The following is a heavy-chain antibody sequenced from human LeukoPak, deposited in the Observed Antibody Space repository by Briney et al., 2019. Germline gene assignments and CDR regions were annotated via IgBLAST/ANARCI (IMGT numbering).Heavy chain of an antibody. V-gene: IGHV4-31*03. D-gene: IGHD4-17*01. CDR2: IYYSGST. Sequence: SETLSLTCTVSGGSISSGGYYWSWIRQHPGKGLEWIGYIYYSGSTYYNPSLKSRVTISVDTSKNQFSLKLSSVTAADTAVYYCARDSPNGDYGSDYWGREPWSPSPQ. CDR3: ARDSPNGDYGSDY. CDR1: GGSISSGGYY. J-gene: IGHJ4*02.